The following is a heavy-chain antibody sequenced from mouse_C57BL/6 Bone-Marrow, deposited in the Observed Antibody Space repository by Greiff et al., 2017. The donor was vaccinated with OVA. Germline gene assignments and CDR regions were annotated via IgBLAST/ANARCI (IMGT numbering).Heavy chain of an antibody. V-gene: IGHV1-81*01. J-gene: IGHJ1*03. D-gene: IGHD1-1*01. CDR1: GYTFTSYG. CDR3: ARSVYYGSSSVYWYFDV. CDR2: IYPRSGNT. Sequence: QVQLKQSGAELARPGASVKLSCKASGYTFTSYGISWVKQRTGQGLEWIGEIYPRSGNTYYNEKFKGKATLTADKSSSTAYMELRSLTSEDSAVYFCARSVYYGSSSVYWYFDVWGTGTTVTVSS.